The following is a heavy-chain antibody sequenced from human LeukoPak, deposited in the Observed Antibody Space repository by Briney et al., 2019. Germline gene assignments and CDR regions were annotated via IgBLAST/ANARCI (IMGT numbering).Heavy chain of an antibody. J-gene: IGHJ4*02. CDR2: ISSSSRNT. D-gene: IGHD3-10*01. CDR3: VHGDTRDY. V-gene: IGHV3-21*01. CDR1: GFTFSSDT. Sequence: PGGSLRLSCAASGFTFSSDTMNWVRQAPGQGLEWVSSISSSSRNTHYADSVKGRFTISRDNAKNSLYLQMSSLRDEDTAVYYCVHGDTRDYWGQGTLVTVSS.